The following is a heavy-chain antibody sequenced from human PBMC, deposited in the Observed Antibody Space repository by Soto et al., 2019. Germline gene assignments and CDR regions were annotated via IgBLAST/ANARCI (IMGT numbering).Heavy chain of an antibody. CDR1: GYKFTSYF. V-gene: IGHV1-46*01. CDR3: VRGYCKTSPCSGDFQF. Sequence: ASVKVSCKASGYKFTSYFIHCVRQSPVRGLEWMGMIHPSGDTGYAQKFRGRVTMTIDTSTTTAYMELRNLTSEDAAVYFSVRGYCKTSPCSGDFQFWGQGTLVTVSS. J-gene: IGHJ1*01. D-gene: IGHD2-15*01. CDR2: IHPSGDT.